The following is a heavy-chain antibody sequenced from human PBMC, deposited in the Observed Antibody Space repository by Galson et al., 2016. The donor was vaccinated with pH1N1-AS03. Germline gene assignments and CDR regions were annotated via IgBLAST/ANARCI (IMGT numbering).Heavy chain of an antibody. CDR2: IDQDGSEK. D-gene: IGHD3-10*01. J-gene: IGHJ4*02. V-gene: IGHV3-7*01. Sequence: PRLSCAASGFRFIDYWMTWVRQAPGKGLEWVANIDQDGSEKYYMDSVEGRFTISRDNAKNSLSLQMNSLRSEDTAVYYCTSGMVELDYWGQGTLVTVSS. CDR1: GFRFIDYW. CDR3: TSGMVELDY.